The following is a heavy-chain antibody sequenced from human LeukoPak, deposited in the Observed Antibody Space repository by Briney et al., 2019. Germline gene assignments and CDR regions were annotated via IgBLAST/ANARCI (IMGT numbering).Heavy chain of an antibody. Sequence: PSETLSLTCTVSGGSINSSSYYWGWIRQPPGKGLEWIGSIYYSWSTDYNPSLKSRVTISVDTSRNQFSLKLSSVTAADTAVYYCARDRGYDSSVLWGQGTLVTVSS. CDR2: IYYSWST. CDR1: GGSINSSSYY. J-gene: IGHJ4*02. CDR3: ARDRGYDSSVL. D-gene: IGHD3-22*01. V-gene: IGHV4-39*07.